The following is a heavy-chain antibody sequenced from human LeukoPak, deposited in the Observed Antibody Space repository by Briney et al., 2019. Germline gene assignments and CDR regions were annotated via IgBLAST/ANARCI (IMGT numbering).Heavy chain of an antibody. J-gene: IGHJ4*02. D-gene: IGHD6-19*01. V-gene: IGHV4-59*01. CDR3: ARGGYSSGWSYLYFDY. CDR2: IFYIGST. CDR1: GGSISSYY. Sequence: SETLSLTCTVSGGSISSYYWSWIRQPPGKGLEWIGYIFYIGSTNYNPSLKSRVTISVDTSKNQFSLRLNSVTAADTAVYYCARGGYSSGWSYLYFDYWGQGTLVTVAS.